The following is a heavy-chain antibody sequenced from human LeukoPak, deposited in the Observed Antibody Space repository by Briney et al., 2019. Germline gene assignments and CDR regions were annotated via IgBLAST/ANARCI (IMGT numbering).Heavy chain of an antibody. CDR2: IKSKTDGGTT. V-gene: IGHV3-15*01. CDR3: TTGLYCSSTSCSYYYYYMDV. Sequence: GGSLRLSCAASGFTFNNAWMSWVRQAPGKGLEWVGRIKSKTDGGTTDYAAPVKGRFTISRDDSKNTLYLQMNSLKTEDTAVYYCTTGLYCSSTSCSYYYYYMDVWGKGTTVTVSS. D-gene: IGHD2-2*01. J-gene: IGHJ6*03. CDR1: GFTFNNAW.